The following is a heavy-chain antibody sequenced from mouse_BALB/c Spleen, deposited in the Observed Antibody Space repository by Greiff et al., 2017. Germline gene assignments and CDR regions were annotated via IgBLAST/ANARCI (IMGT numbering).Heavy chain of an antibody. D-gene: IGHD1-1*01. V-gene: IGHV5-9-4*01. J-gene: IGHJ3*01. CDR3: ARNYCGEGAWFAY. CDR1: GFTFSSYA. Sequence: EVHLVESGGGLVKPGGSLKLSCAASGFTFSSYAMSWVRQSPEKRLEWVAEISSGGSYTYYPDTVTGRFTISRDNAKNSLYLEMSSLRSEDTAMYYCARNYCGEGAWFAYWGQGTLVTVSA. CDR2: ISSGGSYT.